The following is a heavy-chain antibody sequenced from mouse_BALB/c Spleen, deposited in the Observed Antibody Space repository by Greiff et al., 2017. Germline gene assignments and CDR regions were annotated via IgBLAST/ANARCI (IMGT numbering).Heavy chain of an antibody. CDR3: TRDGGTTPYYEYDWFAY. CDR2: INPSNGGT. CDR1: GYTFTSYY. Sequence: VQLQQPGAELVKPGASVKLSCKASGYTFTSYYMYWVKQRPGQGLEWIGGINPSNGGTNFNEKFKSKATLTVDKSSSTAYMQRSSLTSEDSAVYYCTRDGGTTPYYEYDWFAYWGRGTLVTVAA. V-gene: IGHV1S81*02. D-gene: IGHD2-4*01. J-gene: IGHJ3*01.